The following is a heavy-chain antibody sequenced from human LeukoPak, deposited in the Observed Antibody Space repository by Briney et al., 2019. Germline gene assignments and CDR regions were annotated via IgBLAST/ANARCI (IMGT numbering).Heavy chain of an antibody. D-gene: IGHD4-11*01. Sequence: AGGSLRLSCAASGFTFSSYGMSWVRQAPGKGLEWVANIKQDGSEKNSVDSVKGRFTISRDNAKNSLYLQMNSLRVEDTAVYYCARGVSNFDAFDIWGQGTMVTVSS. CDR1: GFTFSSYG. CDR2: IKQDGSEK. J-gene: IGHJ3*02. CDR3: ARGVSNFDAFDI. V-gene: IGHV3-7*03.